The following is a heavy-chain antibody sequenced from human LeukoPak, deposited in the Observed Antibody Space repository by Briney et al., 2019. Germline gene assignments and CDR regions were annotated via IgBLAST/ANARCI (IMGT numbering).Heavy chain of an antibody. CDR3: ARYYGSGRTFDY. V-gene: IGHV1-2*02. CDR1: EYTFTGYY. Sequence: PEASVKVSCKASEYTFTGYYMHWVRQAPGQGLEWMGWINPNSGATNHAQNFQGRVIMTRDTSITTAYMELSRLRSDDTAVYYCARYYGSGRTFDYWGRGTLVTVSS. CDR2: INPNSGAT. J-gene: IGHJ4*02. D-gene: IGHD3-10*01.